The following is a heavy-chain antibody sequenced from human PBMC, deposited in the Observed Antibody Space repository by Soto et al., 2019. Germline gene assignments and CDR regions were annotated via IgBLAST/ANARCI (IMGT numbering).Heavy chain of an antibody. V-gene: IGHV1-2*04. CDR3: ARGIDYYDSSGSDDAFDI. J-gene: IGHJ3*02. CDR2: INPNSGGT. D-gene: IGHD3-22*01. CDR1: GYTFTGYY. Sequence: GASVKVSCKAPGYTFTGYYMHWVRQAPGQGLEWMGWINPNSGGTNYAQKFQGWVTMTRDTSISTAYMELSSRRSDDTAVYYCARGIDYYDSSGSDDAFDIWGQGTMVTVSS.